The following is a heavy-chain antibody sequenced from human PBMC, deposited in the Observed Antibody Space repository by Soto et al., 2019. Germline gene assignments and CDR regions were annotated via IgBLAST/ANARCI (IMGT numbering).Heavy chain of an antibody. Sequence: QSQTLSLTCAISGDSVSSNSAAWNWIRQSPSRGLEWLGRTYYRSKWYNDYAVSVKSRITINPDTSKNQFSLQLNSVTPEDTAVYYCARDRYYYDSSGYYYYYYYMDVWAKGPRSPSP. D-gene: IGHD3-22*01. CDR1: GDSVSSNSAA. V-gene: IGHV6-1*01. CDR3: ARDRYYYDSSGYYYYYYYMDV. CDR2: TYYRSKWYN. J-gene: IGHJ6*03.